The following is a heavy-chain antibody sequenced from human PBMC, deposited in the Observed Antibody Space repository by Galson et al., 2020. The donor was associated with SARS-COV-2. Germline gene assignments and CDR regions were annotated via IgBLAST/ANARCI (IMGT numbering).Heavy chain of an antibody. V-gene: IGHV4-59*01. Sequence: SETLSLTCTVSGGSISSYYWSWIRQPPGKGLEWIGYIYYSGSTNYNPSLKSRVTISVDTSKNQFSLKLSSVTAADTAVYYCARVPGYYDSSGYPDYYYGMDVWGQGTTVTVSS. CDR2: IYYSGST. J-gene: IGHJ6*02. CDR3: ARVPGYYDSSGYPDYYYGMDV. D-gene: IGHD3-22*01. CDR1: GGSISSYY.